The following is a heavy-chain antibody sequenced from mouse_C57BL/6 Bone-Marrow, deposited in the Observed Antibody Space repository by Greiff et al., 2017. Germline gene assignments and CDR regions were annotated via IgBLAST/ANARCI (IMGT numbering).Heavy chain of an antibody. J-gene: IGHJ3*01. CDR1: GYTFTSYW. D-gene: IGHD4-1*01. Sequence: QVQLQQPGAELVKPGASVKLSCKASGYTFTSYWMQWVKQRPGQGLEWIGEIDPSDSYTNYNQKFKGKATLTVDTSSSTDYMQLSSLTSEDSAVYYCARRHPHFQASWDGGFAYWGQGTLVTVSA. CDR2: IDPSDSYT. CDR3: ARRHPHFQASWDGGFAY. V-gene: IGHV1-50*01.